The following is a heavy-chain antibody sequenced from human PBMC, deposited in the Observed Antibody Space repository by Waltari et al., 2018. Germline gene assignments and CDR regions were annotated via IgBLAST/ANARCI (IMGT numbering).Heavy chain of an antibody. J-gene: IGHJ4*02. V-gene: IGHV4-39*01. CDR1: GGYISSSSYY. CDR3: ARRGEEGIYGNFDY. D-gene: IGHD3-16*01. CDR2: IYYSGST. Sequence: QLQLQESGPGLVKPSETLSLTCTVSGGYISSSSYYWGWIRQPPGKGLEWIGSIYYSGSTYYNPSLKSRVTISVDTSKNQFSLKLSSVTAADTAVYYCARRGEEGIYGNFDYWGQGTLVTVSS.